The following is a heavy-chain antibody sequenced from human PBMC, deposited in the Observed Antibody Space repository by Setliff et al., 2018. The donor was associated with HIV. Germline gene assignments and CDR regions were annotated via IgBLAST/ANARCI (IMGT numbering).Heavy chain of an antibody. V-gene: IGHV1-46*01. D-gene: IGHD5-12*01. CDR2: INPSGGST. J-gene: IGHJ4*02. CDR1: GYSFTTYS. Sequence: GASVKVSCKASGYSFTTYSLNWVRQVPGQGVEWMGIINPSGGSTSYAQKFQGRVTMTRDTSTSTVYMELSSLRSEDTAVYYCARDRDGYNFFDYWGQGTLVTVSS. CDR3: ARDRDGYNFFDY.